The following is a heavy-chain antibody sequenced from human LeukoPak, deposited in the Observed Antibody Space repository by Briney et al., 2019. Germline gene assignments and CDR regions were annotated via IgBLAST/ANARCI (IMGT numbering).Heavy chain of an antibody. CDR3: ARVGDDCSSTSCTTYNWFDP. Sequence: SVKVSCKASGGTFSSYAISWVRQAPGQGLEWMGGIIPIFGTANYAQKFQGRVTITADKSTSTAYMELSSLRSEDTAVYYCARVGDDCSSTSCTTYNWFDPWGRGTLVTVSS. D-gene: IGHD2-2*01. CDR2: IIPIFGTA. V-gene: IGHV1-69*06. CDR1: GGTFSSYA. J-gene: IGHJ5*02.